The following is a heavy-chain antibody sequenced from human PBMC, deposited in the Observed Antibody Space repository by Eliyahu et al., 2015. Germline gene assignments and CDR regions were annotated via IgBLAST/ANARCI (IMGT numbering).Heavy chain of an antibody. CDR2: IYXSGST. D-gene: IGHD5-12*01. Sequence: QVQLQESGPGLVKPSETLSLTCXVXGXXITXXXWSWIRQPAGGGLEWNGRIYXSGSTNYKPSLKSRVTMSVDTSRDQLSLKLTSVTAADTAVFYCVRDSGYDGAYFDSWGQGTLVTVSS. CDR3: VRDSGYDGAYFDS. J-gene: IGHJ4*02. CDR1: GXXITXXX. V-gene: IGHV4-4*07.